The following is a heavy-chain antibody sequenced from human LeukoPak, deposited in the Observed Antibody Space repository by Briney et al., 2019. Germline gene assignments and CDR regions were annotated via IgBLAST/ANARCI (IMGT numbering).Heavy chain of an antibody. CDR2: MNPNSGNT. D-gene: IGHD6-19*01. CDR3: ARYSSGWYTDWFDR. J-gene: IGHJ5*02. V-gene: IGHV1-8*01. Sequence: ASVKVSCKASGYTFTSYDINWVRQATGQGLELMGWMNPNSGNTGYAHKFQGRGTMTRNTSISTAYLELSSLRSEDTAVYYCARYSSGWYTDWFDRWGQGTLVTVSS. CDR1: GYTFTSYD.